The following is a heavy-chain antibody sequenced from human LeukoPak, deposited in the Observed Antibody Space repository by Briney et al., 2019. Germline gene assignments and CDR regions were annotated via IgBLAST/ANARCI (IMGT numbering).Heavy chain of an antibody. CDR2: INPDGTTT. J-gene: IGHJ4*02. Sequence: GRSLRLSCAASGFTFSRHGMHWVRQAPGKGLVWVSRINPDGTTTSYADSVKGRFTISRDNAKDTVYLQMNSLRAEDTAVYYCARVSIGWYSFDYWGQGTLVTVSS. D-gene: IGHD6-19*01. V-gene: IGHV3-74*01. CDR1: GFTFSRHG. CDR3: ARVSIGWYSFDY.